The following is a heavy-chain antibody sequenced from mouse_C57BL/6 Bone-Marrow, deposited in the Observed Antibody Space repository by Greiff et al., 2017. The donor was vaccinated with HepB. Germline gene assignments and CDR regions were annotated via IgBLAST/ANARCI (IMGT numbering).Heavy chain of an antibody. Sequence: QVQLKESGAELVRPGTSVKMSCKASGYTFTNYWIGWAKQRPGHGLEWIGDIYPGGGYTNYNEKFKGKATLTADKSSSTAYMQFSSLTSEDSAIYDCGRRTTVVGYYFDDWGQGTTLTVSS. CDR1: GYTFTNYW. CDR2: IYPGGGYT. CDR3: GRRTTVVGYYFDD. J-gene: IGHJ2*01. V-gene: IGHV1-63*01. D-gene: IGHD1-1*01.